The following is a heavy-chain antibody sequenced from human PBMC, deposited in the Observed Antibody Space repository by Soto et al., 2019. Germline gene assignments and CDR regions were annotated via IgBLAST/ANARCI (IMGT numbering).Heavy chain of an antibody. CDR3: ATARGYPYGNYRFDY. CDR1: GFTFGDFA. Sequence: QPGGSLRLSCAASGFTFGDFAMTWVRQAPGKGLEWVSTLTGGGGNTYYADSVKGRFSISRDNAKDTLYLQMYSLRAEDTAVYYCATARGYPYGNYRFDYWGQGTLVTVSS. V-gene: IGHV3-23*01. J-gene: IGHJ4*02. D-gene: IGHD5-18*01. CDR2: LTGGGGNT.